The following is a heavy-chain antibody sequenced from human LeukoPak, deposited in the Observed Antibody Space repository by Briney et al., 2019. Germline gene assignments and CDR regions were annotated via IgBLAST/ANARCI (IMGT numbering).Heavy chain of an antibody. D-gene: IGHD3-9*01. CDR2: ITGGGSDI. Sequence: PGASLRLSCAASGFTFSNYAMSWGRQAPGKGVEWVSAITGGGSDIYYADSMKSRFTISRDNSKNTLYLQITSLRAEDTAVYYCAKWGDYDVLTGYYVSDYWGQGTLVTVSS. CDR3: AKWGDYDVLTGYYVSDY. V-gene: IGHV3-23*01. CDR1: GFTFSNYA. J-gene: IGHJ4*02.